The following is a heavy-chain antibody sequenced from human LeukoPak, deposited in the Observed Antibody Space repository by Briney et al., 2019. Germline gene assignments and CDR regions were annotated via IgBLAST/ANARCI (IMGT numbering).Heavy chain of an antibody. CDR1: GFTFSNYS. CDR3: ARDFRAVAESYYYYYMDV. V-gene: IGHV3-21*01. CDR2: ISNSSSHI. J-gene: IGHJ6*03. Sequence: GGSLRLSCGASGFTFSNYSMIWARHAPGKGLEWVSSISNSSSHIYYADSVEGRFSISRDNAKNSLYLQMISLRAEDTAVYYCARDFRAVAESYYYYYMDVWGKGTTVTVSS. D-gene: IGHD6-19*01.